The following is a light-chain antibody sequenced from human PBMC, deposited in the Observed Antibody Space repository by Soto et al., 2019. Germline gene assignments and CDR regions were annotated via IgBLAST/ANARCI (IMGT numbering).Light chain of an antibody. CDR1: SSDVGGYNY. J-gene: IGLJ1*01. CDR2: DVS. Sequence: QSALTQPRSVSGSPGQSVTISCTGTSSDVGGYNYVSWYQQHPGKAPKLMIYDVSKRPSGVPDRFSGSKSGNTASLTISGLQAEDEADYYFCSYAGSYTLVFGTGTKVNVL. V-gene: IGLV2-11*01. CDR3: CSYAGSYTLV.